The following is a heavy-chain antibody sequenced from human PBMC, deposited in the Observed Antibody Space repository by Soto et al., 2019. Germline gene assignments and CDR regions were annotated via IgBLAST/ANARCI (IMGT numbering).Heavy chain of an antibody. CDR3: ARGAPRARRNAFDI. CDR2: IYSGGST. Sequence: PGGSLRLSCAASGFTVSSNYMSWVRQAPGKGLEWVSVIYSGGSTYYADSVKGRFTISRDNSKNTLYLQMNSLRAEDTAVYYCARGAPRARRNAFDIWGQGTMVTVSS. V-gene: IGHV3-53*01. CDR1: GFTVSSNY. J-gene: IGHJ3*02.